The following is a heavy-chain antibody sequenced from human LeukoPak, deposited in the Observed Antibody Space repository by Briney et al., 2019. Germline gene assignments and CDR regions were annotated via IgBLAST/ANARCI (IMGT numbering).Heavy chain of an antibody. V-gene: IGHV3-23*01. D-gene: IGHD3-3*01. J-gene: IGHJ4*02. CDR2: MSGSDTGS. Sequence: GGSLRLSCVASGFTLSSYSTSWVRQAPGKGLEWVSAMSGSDTGSWYADSVKGRFTISRDTSKTTLYLQMNSLRAEDTAIYYCAKDSQYYDFWSGPDYWGQGTLVTVSS. CDR3: AKDSQYYDFWSGPDY. CDR1: GFTLSSYS.